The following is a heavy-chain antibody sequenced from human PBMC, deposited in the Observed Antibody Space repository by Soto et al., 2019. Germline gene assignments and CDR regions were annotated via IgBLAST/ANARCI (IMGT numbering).Heavy chain of an antibody. CDR2: ISGSGGST. V-gene: IGHV3-23*01. CDR1: GFTFSSYA. D-gene: IGHD3-22*01. Sequence: GGSLRLSCAASGFTFSSYAMSWVRQAPGKGLEWVSAISGSGGSTYYADSVKGRFTISRDNSKNTLYLQMNSLRAEDTAVYYCAKVFRGYYDSSGYLGYGMDVWGQGTTVTVSS. CDR3: AKVFRGYYDSSGYLGYGMDV. J-gene: IGHJ6*02.